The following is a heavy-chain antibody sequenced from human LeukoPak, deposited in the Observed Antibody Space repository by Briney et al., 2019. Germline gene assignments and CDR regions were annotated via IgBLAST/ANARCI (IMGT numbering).Heavy chain of an antibody. V-gene: IGHV3-20*04. J-gene: IGHJ4*02. Sequence: RPGGSLRLSCAASGFTLDDYGMSWVRQAPGKGLEWVSGINWNGGSTGYADSVKGRFTISRDNAKNSLYLQMNSLRAEDTALYYCARGLYPVYYDSSGTPGPCYFDYWGQGTLVTVSS. CDR1: GFTLDDYG. CDR2: INWNGGST. CDR3: ARGLYPVYYDSSGTPGPCYFDY. D-gene: IGHD3-22*01.